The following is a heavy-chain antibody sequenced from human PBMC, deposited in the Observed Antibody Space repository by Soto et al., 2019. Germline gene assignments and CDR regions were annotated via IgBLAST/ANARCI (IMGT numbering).Heavy chain of an antibody. CDR3: ARAQNRPYYYDSSGYINGMDV. Sequence: SETLSLTCAVYGGSFSGYYWSWIRQPLGKGLEWIGEINHSGSTNYNPSLKSRVTISVDTSKNQFSLKLSSVTAADTAVYYCARAQNRPYYYDSSGYINGMDVWGQGTTVTVSS. CDR2: INHSGST. D-gene: IGHD3-22*01. CDR1: GGSFSGYY. V-gene: IGHV4-34*01. J-gene: IGHJ6*02.